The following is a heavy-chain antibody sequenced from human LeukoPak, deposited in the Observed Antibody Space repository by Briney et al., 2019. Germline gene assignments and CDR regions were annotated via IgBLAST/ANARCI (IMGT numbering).Heavy chain of an antibody. CDR3: AKDRTDYIEYFQH. CDR1: GFTFDDYA. J-gene: IGHJ1*01. V-gene: IGHV3-9*01. D-gene: IGHD5-12*01. Sequence: QPGGSLRLSCAASGFTFDDYAMPWVRQAPGKGLEWVSGISWNSGSIGYADSVKGRFTISRDNAKNSLYLQMNSLRAEDTALYYCAKDRTDYIEYFQHWGQGTLVTVSS. CDR2: ISWNSGSI.